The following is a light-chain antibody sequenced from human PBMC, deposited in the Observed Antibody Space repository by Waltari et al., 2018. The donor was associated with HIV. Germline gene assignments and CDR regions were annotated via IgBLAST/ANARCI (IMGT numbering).Light chain of an antibody. CDR2: DVS. CDR1: SSDVGGYHY. V-gene: IGLV2-14*03. J-gene: IGLJ2*01. CDR3: SSYTSSTTVV. Sequence: QSALTQPASVSGSPGQSITFSCTGTSSDVGGYHYVSWYQHHPGKAPKLMIYDVSYRHSGASNRFSGSKSGNTASLTISGLQAEDEADYYCSSYTSSTTVVFGGGTKLTVL.